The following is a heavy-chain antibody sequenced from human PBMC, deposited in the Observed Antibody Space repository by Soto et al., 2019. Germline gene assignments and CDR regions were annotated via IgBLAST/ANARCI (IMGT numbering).Heavy chain of an antibody. CDR2: INPNSGGT. V-gene: IGHV1-2*02. D-gene: IGHD3-22*01. CDR1: GHTFTGYY. CDR3: AREWPYDSSGYYYPLGY. Sequence: ASVKVSCKASGHTFTGYYMHWVRQAPGQGLEWMGWINPNSGGTNYAQKFQGRVTMTRDTSISTAYMELSRLRSDDTAVYYCAREWPYDSSGYYYPLGYWGQGTLVTVSS. J-gene: IGHJ4*02.